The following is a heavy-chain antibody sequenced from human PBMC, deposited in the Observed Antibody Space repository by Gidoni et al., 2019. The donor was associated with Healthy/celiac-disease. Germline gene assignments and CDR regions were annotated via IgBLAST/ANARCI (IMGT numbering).Heavy chain of an antibody. J-gene: IGHJ3*02. CDR1: GFTFSNAW. Sequence: EVQLVESGGGLVKPGGSLRLSCAASGFTFSNAWMSWVRQAPGKGLEWVGRIKSKTDGGTTDYAAPVKGRFTISRDDSKNTLYLQMNSLKTEDTAVYYCTTGRGGYFTPEAFDIWGQGTMVTVSS. V-gene: IGHV3-15*01. CDR2: IKSKTDGGTT. CDR3: TTGRGGYFTPEAFDI. D-gene: IGHD3-3*01.